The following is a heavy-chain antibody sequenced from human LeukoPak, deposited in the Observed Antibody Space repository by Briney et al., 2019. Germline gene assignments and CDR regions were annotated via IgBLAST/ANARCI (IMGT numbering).Heavy chain of an antibody. CDR1: GYTFTGYY. CDR3: AGSFYDLLVYFDY. Sequence: GASVKVSCKASGYTFTGYYIHWVRQAPGQGLERMGVINPSGDTTTYAQKFQGRVTMTRDMSTSTVYMELSSLRSEDTAVYYCAGSFYDLLVYFDYWGQGTLVTVSS. V-gene: IGHV1-46*01. CDR2: INPSGDTT. J-gene: IGHJ4*02. D-gene: IGHD5/OR15-5a*01.